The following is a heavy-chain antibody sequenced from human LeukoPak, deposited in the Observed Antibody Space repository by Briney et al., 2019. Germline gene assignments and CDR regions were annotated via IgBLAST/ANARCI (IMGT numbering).Heavy chain of an antibody. J-gene: IGHJ4*02. V-gene: IGHV4-39*02. CDR2: MYYSGKT. Sequence: WVRQTPGKGLEWIGSMYYSGKTYYNPSLKSRVTISADTSKNLFSLKLSSVTAADTAVYYCARHYYDSTGYYYFDYWGQGTLVTVSS. D-gene: IGHD3-22*01. CDR3: ARHYYDSTGYYYFDY.